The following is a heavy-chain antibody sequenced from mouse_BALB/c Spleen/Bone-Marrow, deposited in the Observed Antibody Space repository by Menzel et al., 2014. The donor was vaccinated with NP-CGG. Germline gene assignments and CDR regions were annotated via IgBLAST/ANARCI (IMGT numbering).Heavy chain of an antibody. CDR3: ARSDGAMDY. CDR1: GFTFXSFG. CDR2: ISTGSSTI. V-gene: IGHV5-17*02. J-gene: IGHJ4*01. Sequence: EVKLEESGGGLVQPGGSRKLSCAASGFTFXSFGMHRVRQAPEKGLEWVAYISTGSSTIYYADTVKGRFTISRDNPKNTLFLQMTSLRSEDTAMYYCARSDGAMDYWGQGTSVTVSS. D-gene: IGHD2-3*01.